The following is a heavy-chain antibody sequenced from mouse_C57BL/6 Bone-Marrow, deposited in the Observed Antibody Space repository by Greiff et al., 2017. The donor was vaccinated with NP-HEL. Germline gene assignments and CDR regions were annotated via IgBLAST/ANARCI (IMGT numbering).Heavy chain of an antibody. J-gene: IGHJ2*01. CDR1: GFNIKDDY. Sequence: EVQLQQSGAELVRPGASVKLSCTASGFNIKDDYMHWVKQRPEQGLEWIGWIDPENGDTEYASKFQGKATITADTSSNTAYLQLSSLTSEDTAVYYCTTWGWLLVDYWGQGTTLTVSS. CDR3: TTWGWLLVDY. V-gene: IGHV14-4*01. D-gene: IGHD2-3*01. CDR2: IDPENGDT.